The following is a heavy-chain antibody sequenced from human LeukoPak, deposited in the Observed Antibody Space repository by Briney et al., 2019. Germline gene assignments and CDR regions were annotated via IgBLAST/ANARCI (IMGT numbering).Heavy chain of an antibody. V-gene: IGHV1-2*02. D-gene: IGHD1-26*01. J-gene: IGHJ4*02. CDR2: INPNSGGT. CDR1: GYTFTGYY. Sequence: ASVKVSCKASGYTFTGYYMHWVRQAPGQGLEWMGWINPNSGGTNYAQKFQGRVTMTRDTSISTAYMELSRLRSDDTAVYYCARDLGSGGFWWELQRREYFDYWGQGTLVTVSS. CDR3: ARDLGSGGFWWELQRREYFDY.